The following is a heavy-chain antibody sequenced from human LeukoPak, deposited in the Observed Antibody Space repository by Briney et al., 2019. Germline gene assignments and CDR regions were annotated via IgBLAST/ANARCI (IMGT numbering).Heavy chain of an antibody. J-gene: IGHJ4*02. CDR3: AKDLRSSSYSGLYYFDY. D-gene: IGHD6-13*01. CDR2: ISGSGGST. V-gene: IGHV3-23*01. CDR1: GGTFSSYA. Sequence: SCKASGGTFSSYAMSWVRQAPGKGLEWVSAISGSGGSTYYADSVKGRFTISRDDSKNTLYLQMNSLRAEDTAVYYCAKDLRSSSYSGLYYFDYWGQGTLVTVSS.